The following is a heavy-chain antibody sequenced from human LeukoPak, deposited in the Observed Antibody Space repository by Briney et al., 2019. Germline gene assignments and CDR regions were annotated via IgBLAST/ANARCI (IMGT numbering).Heavy chain of an antibody. CDR1: GFTFSSYG. J-gene: IGHJ6*02. V-gene: IGHV3-33*01. D-gene: IGHD3-9*01. CDR2: IWYDGSNK. Sequence: PGRSLGLSCAASGFTFSSYGMHWVRQAPGKGLEWVAVIWYDGSNKYYADSVKGRFTISRDNSKNTLYLQMNSLRAEDTAVYYCARALLRYFDWLLDHYYYYGMDVWGQGTTVTVSS. CDR3: ARALLRYFDWLLDHYYYYGMDV.